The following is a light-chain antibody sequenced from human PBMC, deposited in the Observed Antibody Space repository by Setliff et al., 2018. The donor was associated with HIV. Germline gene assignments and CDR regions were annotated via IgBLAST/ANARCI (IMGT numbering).Light chain of an antibody. CDR1: SSNIGINY. V-gene: IGLV1-47*01. J-gene: IGLJ1*01. Sequence: QSVLTQPPSASGTPGQRVTISCSGSSSNIGINYVYWYQQLPGTAPKLLIYRNNQRPSGVPDRFSGSKSGTSASLAISGLRSEDEADYYCAAWDDSLSGQVFGTGTRAPS. CDR3: AAWDDSLSGQV. CDR2: RNN.